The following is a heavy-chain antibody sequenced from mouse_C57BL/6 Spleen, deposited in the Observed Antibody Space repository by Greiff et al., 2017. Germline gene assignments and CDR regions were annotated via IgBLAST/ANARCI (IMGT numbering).Heavy chain of an antibody. CDR3: AKGGYGNYYFDY. CDR1: GYSFTGYF. CDR2: INPYNGDT. D-gene: IGHD2-1*01. J-gene: IGHJ2*01. V-gene: IGHV1-20*01. Sequence: EVQLVESGPELVKPGDSVKISCKASGYSFTGYFMNWVMQSHGKSLEWIGRINPYNGDTFYNQKFKGKATLTVDKSSSTAHMELRSLTSEDSAVYYCAKGGYGNYYFDYWGQGTTLTVSS.